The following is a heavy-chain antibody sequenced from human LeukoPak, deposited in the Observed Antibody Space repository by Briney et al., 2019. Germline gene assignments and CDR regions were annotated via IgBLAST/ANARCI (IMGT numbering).Heavy chain of an antibody. J-gene: IGHJ4*02. CDR3: AADLGYSYAAARNFDY. CDR1: ACTFTNST. D-gene: IGHD5-18*01. Sequence: SVKVSCKASACTFTNSTRQWVRQARGQRLEWIGWIVVGSGNTNYAQKFQERVTITRDMSTSTAYMELSSLRSDDTAVYYCAADLGYSYAAARNFDYWGQGTLVTVSS. V-gene: IGHV1-58*01. CDR2: IVVGSGNT.